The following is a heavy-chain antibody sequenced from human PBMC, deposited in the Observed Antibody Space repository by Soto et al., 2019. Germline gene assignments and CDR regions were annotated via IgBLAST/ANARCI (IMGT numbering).Heavy chain of an antibody. Sequence: SVKVACKASGGTLSSYAIRWVRQAPGQGLEWMGGIIPIFGTANYAQKFQGRVTITADESTSTAYMELSSLRSEDTAVYYCARDRLRYDSSGYWWYYYGMDVWGQGTTVTVSS. CDR2: IIPIFGTA. CDR3: ARDRLRYDSSGYWWYYYGMDV. J-gene: IGHJ6*02. V-gene: IGHV1-69*13. D-gene: IGHD3-22*01. CDR1: GGTLSSYA.